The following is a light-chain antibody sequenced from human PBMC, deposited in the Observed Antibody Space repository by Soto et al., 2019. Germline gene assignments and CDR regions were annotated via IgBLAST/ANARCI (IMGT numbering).Light chain of an antibody. Sequence: EIVLTQSPGTLSLSPGERATLSCRASQTVSNNYLAWYQHKPGQAPRVLIYGASSRAPGIPDRFSGSGSGTDFSLTISRLEPEDFAVYYCQKYGSSPWTFGQGTKVDI. CDR1: QTVSNNY. J-gene: IGKJ1*01. CDR3: QKYGSSPWT. V-gene: IGKV3-20*01. CDR2: GAS.